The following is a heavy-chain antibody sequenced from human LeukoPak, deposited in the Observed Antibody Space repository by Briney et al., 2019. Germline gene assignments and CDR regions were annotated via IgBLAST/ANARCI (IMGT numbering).Heavy chain of an antibody. Sequence: ASVKVSCKASGYTFTNYAISWVRQAPGQGLEWMGWISVYSDDTKSAQNLQGRITMTKDTSTSTAYMELRSLRSDDTAVYHCAREADSSGYFYPPDYWGQGTLVTVSS. CDR1: GYTFTNYA. V-gene: IGHV1-18*01. CDR2: ISVYSDDT. D-gene: IGHD3-22*01. CDR3: AREADSSGYFYPPDY. J-gene: IGHJ4*02.